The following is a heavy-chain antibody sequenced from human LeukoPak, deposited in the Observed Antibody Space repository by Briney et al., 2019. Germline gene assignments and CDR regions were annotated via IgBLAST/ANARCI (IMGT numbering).Heavy chain of an antibody. Sequence: GGSLRLSCAASGFTFSGSAMHWVRQASGKGLEWIGRIRSKANSYATAYAASVKGRFTISRDDSKNTAYLQMNSLRAEDTAVYYCARDRQYYYYGMDVWGQGTTVTVSS. J-gene: IGHJ6*02. CDR1: GFTFSGSA. CDR2: IRSKANSYAT. V-gene: IGHV3-73*01. CDR3: ARDRQYYYYGMDV. D-gene: IGHD3-22*01.